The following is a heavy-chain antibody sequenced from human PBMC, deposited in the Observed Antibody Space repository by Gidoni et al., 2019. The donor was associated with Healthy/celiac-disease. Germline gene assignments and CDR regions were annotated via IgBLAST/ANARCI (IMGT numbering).Heavy chain of an antibody. CDR3: ASNDYGDY. D-gene: IGHD2-8*01. Sequence: QVQLVESGGGVVQPGRSLRLSCAASGFTFSSYAMHWVRQAPGKGREWVAVISYDGSNKYYADSVKGRFTISRDNSKNTLYLQMNSLRAEDTAVYYCASNDYGDYWGQGTLVTVSS. V-gene: IGHV3-30*04. CDR2: ISYDGSNK. CDR1: GFTFSSYA. J-gene: IGHJ4*02.